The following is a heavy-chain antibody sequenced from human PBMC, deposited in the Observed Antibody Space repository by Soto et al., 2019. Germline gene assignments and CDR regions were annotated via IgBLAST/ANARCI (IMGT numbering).Heavy chain of an antibody. V-gene: IGHV3-23*01. J-gene: IGHJ4*02. CDR2: ISGSGGST. D-gene: IGHD3-10*01. Sequence: EVQLLESGGGLVQPGGSLRLSYAASGFTFSSYAMSWVRQAPGKGLEWVSAISGSGGSTYYADSVQGRFTISRDNSKNTLYLQMNSLRAEDTAVYYCAKASGWFGEFDYWGQGTLVTVSS. CDR3: AKASGWFGEFDY. CDR1: GFTFSSYA.